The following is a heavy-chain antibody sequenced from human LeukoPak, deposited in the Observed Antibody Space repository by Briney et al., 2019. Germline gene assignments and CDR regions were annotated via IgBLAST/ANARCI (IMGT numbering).Heavy chain of an antibody. CDR3: AKVDRRAFDI. CDR2: ISYDGSNK. J-gene: IGHJ3*02. V-gene: IGHV3-30*18. CDR1: GFTFSSYG. Sequence: GRTLRLSCAASGFTFSSYGMHWVRQAPGKGLEWVAVISYDGSNKYYADSVKGRFTISRDNSKNTLYLQMNSLRAEDTAVYYCAKVDRRAFDIWGQGTMVTVSS.